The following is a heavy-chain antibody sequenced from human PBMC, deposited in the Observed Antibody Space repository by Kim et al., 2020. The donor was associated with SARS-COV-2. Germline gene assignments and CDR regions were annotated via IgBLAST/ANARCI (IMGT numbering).Heavy chain of an antibody. Sequence: GGSLRLSCAASGFTFSSYGMHWVRQAPGKGLEWVAVISYDGSNKYYADSVKGRFTISRDNSKNTLYLQMNSLRAEDTAVYYCAKDEEGYSYYYYGMDVWGQGTTVTVSS. V-gene: IGHV3-30*18. J-gene: IGHJ6*02. CDR3: AKDEEGYSYYYYGMDV. CDR1: GFTFSSYG. CDR2: ISYDGSNK. D-gene: IGHD6-13*01.